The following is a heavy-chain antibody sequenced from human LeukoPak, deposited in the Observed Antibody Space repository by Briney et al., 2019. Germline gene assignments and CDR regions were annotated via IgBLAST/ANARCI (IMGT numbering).Heavy chain of an antibody. J-gene: IGHJ4*02. CDR2: MSGGGGST. CDR3: AKDRGQLLDYYFDY. Sequence: GGSLRLSCAASGLTFSNYAMSWVRQAPGKGLEWVSAMSGGGGSTSYADSVKGRFTISRDNSKNTLYLQMNSLRAEDTAVYYCAKDRGQLLDYYFDYWGQGTLVTVSS. D-gene: IGHD2-2*01. CDR1: GLTFSNYA. V-gene: IGHV3-23*01.